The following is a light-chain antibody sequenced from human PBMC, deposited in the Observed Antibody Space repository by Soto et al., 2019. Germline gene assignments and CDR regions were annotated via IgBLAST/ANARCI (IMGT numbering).Light chain of an antibody. Sequence: SYELTQPPSVSVSPGQTASITCSGDKLGDKYACWYQQKPGQSPVLVIYQDSKRPSGIPERFSGSNSGNTATLTISGTQAMYEADYYCQAWDSSTAKFGGGTKLTVL. CDR3: QAWDSSTAK. CDR1: KLGDKY. CDR2: QDS. J-gene: IGLJ2*01. V-gene: IGLV3-1*01.